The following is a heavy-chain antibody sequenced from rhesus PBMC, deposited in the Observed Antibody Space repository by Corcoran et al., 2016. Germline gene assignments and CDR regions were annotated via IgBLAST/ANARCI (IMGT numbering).Heavy chain of an antibody. CDR3: ARDGHY. CDR1: GGSVSSRNW. Sequence: QLQLQESGPGLVKPSETLSLNCAVSGGSVSSRNWWSWFRQPPGKGLVWIGRISGRGGGTSYNPSVKSRVNMSTDTSKNQFALKVSSVTAEDTAVYYCARDGHYWGQGVLVTVAS. CDR2: ISGRGGGT. V-gene: IGHV4-57*01. J-gene: IGHJ4*01. D-gene: IGHD6-13*01.